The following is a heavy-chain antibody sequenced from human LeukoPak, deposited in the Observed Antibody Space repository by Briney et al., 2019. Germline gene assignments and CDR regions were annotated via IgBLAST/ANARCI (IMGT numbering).Heavy chain of an antibody. Sequence: QPGGSLRLSCAASGFTFDDYGMSWVRQAPGKGLEWVSNINKNGGNTAYLDSVKGRFIISRDNAKNSLYLQMNSLRAEDTALYYCARDRGAISLTNFIGSWGRGTLVTVSS. CDR3: ARDRGAISLTNFIGS. CDR2: INKNGGNT. CDR1: GFTFDDYG. J-gene: IGHJ4*02. V-gene: IGHV3-20*04. D-gene: IGHD3-10*01.